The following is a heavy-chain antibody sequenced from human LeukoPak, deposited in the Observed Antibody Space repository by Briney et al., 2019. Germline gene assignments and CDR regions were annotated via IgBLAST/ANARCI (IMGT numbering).Heavy chain of an antibody. CDR3: AKDQTMIRGVAFDY. J-gene: IGHJ4*02. CDR1: GFAFSSYA. D-gene: IGHD3-10*01. Sequence: GGSLRLPCSASGFAFSSYAMHWVRQAPGKGLEYVSAIRTNGVSTYYADSVKGRFTISRDNSKNTLYLQMNSLRAEDTAVYYCAKDQTMIRGVAFDYWGQGTLVTVSS. V-gene: IGHV3-64*04. CDR2: IRTNGVST.